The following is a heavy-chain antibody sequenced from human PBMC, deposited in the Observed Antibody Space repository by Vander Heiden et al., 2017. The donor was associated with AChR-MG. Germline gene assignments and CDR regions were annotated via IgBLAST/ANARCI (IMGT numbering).Heavy chain of an antibody. V-gene: IGHV4-34*01. Sequence: QVQLQQCGASLLQPPEALSRTRAAHPGSFNEYYWSWIRQPPGKGLEWIGEINQSGSTNYNPSLKSRVTITVDTSKNQFSLKLTAVTAADTAVYYCARGPSGTGGVLDYWGQGVLVTVSS. D-gene: IGHD3-16*01. CDR2: INQSGST. CDR3: ARGPSGTGGVLDY. J-gene: IGHJ4*02. CDR1: PGSFNEYY.